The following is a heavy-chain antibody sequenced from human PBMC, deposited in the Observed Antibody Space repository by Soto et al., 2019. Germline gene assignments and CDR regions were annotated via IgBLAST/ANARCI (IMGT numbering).Heavy chain of an antibody. CDR3: ARTQXCDGVNCYSTPFAY. J-gene: IGHJ4*02. CDR2: ISAKSKYI. V-gene: IGHV3-21*01. CDR1: GFTFSTYT. Sequence: PGGSLRLSCAASGFTFSTYTMNWVRQAPGQGLEWVSCISAKSKYIYYANSVQGRFTISRDDAQNSLILQLSSLRAEDTAVYYSARTQXCDGVNCYSTPFAYWGRGTLVTVSS. D-gene: IGHD2-15*01.